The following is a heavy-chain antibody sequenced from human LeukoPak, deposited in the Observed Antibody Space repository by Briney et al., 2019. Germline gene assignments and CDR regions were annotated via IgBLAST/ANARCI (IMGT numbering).Heavy chain of an antibody. Sequence: ASVKVSCKASGYTFTSYYMHWVRQAPGQGLACMGIINPSGGSTSYAQKFQGRATMTRDTSTSTVYMELSSLRSEDTAVYYCARESERRSEWFDPWGQGTLVTVSS. CDR1: GYTFTSYY. J-gene: IGHJ5*02. CDR2: INPSGGST. D-gene: IGHD1-1*01. CDR3: ARESERRSEWFDP. V-gene: IGHV1-46*01.